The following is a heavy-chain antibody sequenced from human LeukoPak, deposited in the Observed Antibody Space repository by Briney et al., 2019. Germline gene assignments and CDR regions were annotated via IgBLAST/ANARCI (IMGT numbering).Heavy chain of an antibody. CDR3: ARGGSGWNWFDP. D-gene: IGHD6-25*01. CDR2: MNPNSGNT. CDR1: GYTFTSYD. J-gene: IGHJ5*02. V-gene: IGHV1-8*01. Sequence: ASVKVSCKASGYTFTSYDINWVRQATGQGLEWVGWMNPNSGNTGYAQKFQGRVTMTRNTSISTAYMELSSLRSEDTAVYYCARGGSGWNWFDPWGQGTLVTVSS.